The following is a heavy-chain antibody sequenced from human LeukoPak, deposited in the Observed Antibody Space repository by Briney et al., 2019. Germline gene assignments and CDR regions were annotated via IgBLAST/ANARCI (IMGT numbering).Heavy chain of an antibody. CDR2: IYPGDSDT. V-gene: IGHV5-51*01. Sequence: GESLQISCKGSGYSFTSYWIGWVRQMPGKGLEWMGIIYPGDSDTRYSPSFQGQVTISADKSISTAYLQWSSLKASDTAMYYCARHGKDFWSGYYAWFDPWGQGTLVTVSS. J-gene: IGHJ5*02. CDR1: GYSFTSYW. CDR3: ARHGKDFWSGYYAWFDP. D-gene: IGHD3-3*01.